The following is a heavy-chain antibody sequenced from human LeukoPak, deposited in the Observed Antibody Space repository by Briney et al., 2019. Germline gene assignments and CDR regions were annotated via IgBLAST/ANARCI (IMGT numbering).Heavy chain of an antibody. J-gene: IGHJ4*02. Sequence: PGGSLRLSCAASGFTVSSDYMSWVRLPPGKGLEWVSVIFNDGITYYGDTVKGRFTISRDNSRNMLYLQMNSLRAEDTAVYYCAKDLPQSITISTGDYWGQGTLVTVSS. V-gene: IGHV3-53*01. D-gene: IGHD3-9*01. CDR2: IFNDGIT. CDR1: GFTVSSDY. CDR3: AKDLPQSITISTGDY.